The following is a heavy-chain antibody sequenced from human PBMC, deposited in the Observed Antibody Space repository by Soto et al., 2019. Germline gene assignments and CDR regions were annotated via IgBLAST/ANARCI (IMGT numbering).Heavy chain of an antibody. D-gene: IGHD3-16*01. CDR2: INPNSGGT. CDR3: ARDRGGFYDFVWGTDVNVDAFDI. Sequence: ASVKVSCKASGYTFTGYYMHWVRQAPGQGLEWMGWINPNSGGTNYAQKFQGRVTMTRDTSISTAYMELSRLRSDDTAVYYCARDRGGFYDFVWGTDVNVDAFDIWGQGTMVTVSS. J-gene: IGHJ3*02. CDR1: GYTFTGYY. V-gene: IGHV1-2*02.